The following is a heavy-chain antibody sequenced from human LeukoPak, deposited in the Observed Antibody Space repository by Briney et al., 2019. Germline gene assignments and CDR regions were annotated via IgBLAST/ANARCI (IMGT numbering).Heavy chain of an antibody. Sequence: GGSLRLSCAASGFTLSSYSMNWVRQAPGKGLEWVSSISSSSSYIYYADSVKGRFTISRDNAKNSLYLQMNSLRAEDTAVYYCARDSSLYYYYYGMDVWGQGTTVTVSS. CDR3: ARDSSLYYYYYGMDV. CDR1: GFTLSSYS. V-gene: IGHV3-21*01. J-gene: IGHJ6*02. CDR2: ISSSSSYI. D-gene: IGHD6-6*01.